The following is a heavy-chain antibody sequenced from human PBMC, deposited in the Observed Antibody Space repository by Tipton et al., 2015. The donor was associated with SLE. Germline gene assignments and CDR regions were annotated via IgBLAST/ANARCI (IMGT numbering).Heavy chain of an antibody. CDR1: AYSITSGYY. Sequence: GLVKPSETLSLICGVSAYSITSGYYWGWIRQSPVKGLEWIGRISTSESTNYNPSLKSRVTMSVDTSKNQFSLKLSSMTAADTAVYYCARDNSSSWYDSWGQGTLVTVPS. CDR2: ISTSEST. J-gene: IGHJ5*01. CDR3: ARDNSSSWYDS. D-gene: IGHD4-11*01. V-gene: IGHV4-38-2*02.